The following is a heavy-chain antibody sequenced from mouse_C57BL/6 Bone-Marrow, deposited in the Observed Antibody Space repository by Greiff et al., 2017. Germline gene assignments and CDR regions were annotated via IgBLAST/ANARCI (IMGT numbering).Heavy chain of an antibody. Sequence: EVKVEESGGGLVQPGESLKLSCESNEYEFPSHDMSWVRKTPEKRLELVAAINSDGGSTYYPDTMERRFIISRDNTKKTLYLQMSSLRSEDTALYYCARLDYDEGFAYWGQGTLVTVSA. CDR3: ARLDYDEGFAY. CDR1: EYEFPSHD. CDR2: INSDGGST. J-gene: IGHJ3*01. V-gene: IGHV5-2*03. D-gene: IGHD2-4*01.